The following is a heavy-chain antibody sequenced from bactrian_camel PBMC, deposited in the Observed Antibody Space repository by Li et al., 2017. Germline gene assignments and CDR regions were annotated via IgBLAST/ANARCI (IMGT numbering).Heavy chain of an antibody. Sequence: HVQLVESGGGSVQAGGSLKLSCAVSGFRHSRICIGWFRQAPGKEREGVAVVDSNGTPSYADSVKGRFTIAQDTANTTVYLRMNNLKPDDTAMYYCAATQSLSRSDAYCVNVWGTDYIGMDHWGKGTQVTVS. J-gene: IGHJ7*01. D-gene: IGHD1*01. CDR1: GFRHSRIC. CDR2: VDSNGTP. V-gene: IGHV3S53*01.